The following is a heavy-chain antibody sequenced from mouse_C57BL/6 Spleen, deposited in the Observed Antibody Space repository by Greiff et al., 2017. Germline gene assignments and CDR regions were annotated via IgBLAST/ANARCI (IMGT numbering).Heavy chain of an antibody. J-gene: IGHJ3*01. V-gene: IGHV1-52*01. D-gene: IGHD2-5*01. CDR1: GYTFTSYW. CDR2: IDPSDSET. Sequence: QVQLQQPGAELVRPGSSVKLSCKASGYTFTSYWMHWVKQRPIQGLEWIGNIDPSDSETHYNQKFKDKATLTVDKSSSTAYMQLSSLTSEDSAVYCCARGHYSNPGFAYWGQGTLVTVSA. CDR3: ARGHYSNPGFAY.